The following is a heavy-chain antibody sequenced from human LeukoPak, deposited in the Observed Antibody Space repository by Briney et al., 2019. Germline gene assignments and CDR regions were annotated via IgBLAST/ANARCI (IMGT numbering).Heavy chain of an antibody. Sequence: GSSVNVSCKASGGSFSSYAITWVRQAPGQGLEWMGRIIPIFGTPTYAQKFQGRVTITADMGSSTAYLELTSLTAEDTARYFCAKQGAVGQDYYMDVWGNGTTVTVSS. CDR1: GGSFSSYA. CDR3: AKQGAVGQDYYMDV. J-gene: IGHJ6*03. D-gene: IGHD1/OR15-1a*01. CDR2: IIPIFGTP. V-gene: IGHV1-69*06.